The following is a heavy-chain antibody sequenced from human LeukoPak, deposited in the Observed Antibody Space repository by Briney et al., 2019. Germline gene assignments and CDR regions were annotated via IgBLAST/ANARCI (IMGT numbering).Heavy chain of an antibody. Sequence: PGGSLRLSCAASGFTFSSYGMHWVRQAPGKGLEWVAVIWYDGSNKYYADSVKGRFTISRDNSKNTLYLQMNSLRAEDTAVYYCARSPRFSSKDYFDYWGQGTLVTVSS. J-gene: IGHJ4*02. D-gene: IGHD4-11*01. CDR1: GFTFSSYG. CDR2: IWYDGSNK. CDR3: ARSPRFSSKDYFDY. V-gene: IGHV3-33*01.